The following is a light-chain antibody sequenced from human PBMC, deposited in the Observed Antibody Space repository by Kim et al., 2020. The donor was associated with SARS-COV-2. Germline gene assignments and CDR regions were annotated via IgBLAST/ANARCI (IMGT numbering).Light chain of an antibody. Sequence: LSPGESANLSCMASQSVSSSYLAWYQQKPGQAPRLLIYGASSRATGIPDRFSGSGSGTDFTLTISRLEPEDFAVYYCQQYGSSPYTFGQGTKLEI. J-gene: IGKJ2*01. V-gene: IGKV3-20*01. CDR2: GAS. CDR3: QQYGSSPYT. CDR1: QSVSSSY.